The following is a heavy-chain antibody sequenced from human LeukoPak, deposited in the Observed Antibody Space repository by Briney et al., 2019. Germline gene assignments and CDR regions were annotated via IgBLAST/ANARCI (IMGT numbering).Heavy chain of an antibody. CDR1: GYTFTGHY. V-gene: IGHV1-2*02. J-gene: IGHJ4*02. CDR3: AREGWDQRDTAAFDH. CDR2: INTDTGDR. Sequence: ASVKVSCKASGYTFTGHYMHWVRQAPGQGLEWMGWINTDTGDRDSAQKFHGRVTMTRDTSIRTVYMELSSLGPDDTAFYYRAREGWDQRDTAAFDHWGQGTLVTVSS. D-gene: IGHD6-19*01.